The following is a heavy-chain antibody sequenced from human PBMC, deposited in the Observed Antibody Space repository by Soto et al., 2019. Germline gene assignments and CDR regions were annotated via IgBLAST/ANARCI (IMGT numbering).Heavy chain of an antibody. J-gene: IGHJ6*03. V-gene: IGHV2-5*02. CDR2: IYWDDDK. CDR3: AHSRFGTKIYGYYYMDV. Sequence: QITLKESGPPLVKPTQTLTLTCTFSGFSLSTSEVGVAWIRHPPGKALEWLGIIYWDDDKRYSPSLKSRLTHTNDNSKNQVVLRMTDMEPVDTATYYCAHSRFGTKIYGYYYMDVWGKGTTVTVSS. D-gene: IGHD3-10*01. CDR1: GFSLSTSEVG.